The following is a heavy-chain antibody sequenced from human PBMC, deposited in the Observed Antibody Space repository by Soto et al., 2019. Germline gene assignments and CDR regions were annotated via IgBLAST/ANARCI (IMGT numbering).Heavy chain of an antibody. Sequence: PGGSLRLSCEASGFNFSIYEMNWGRQIPGKGLEWVSYISNSGSTVQYADSVRGRSTISRDYAKDSLYLQMNSLRAEDTAVYYCARFIPPHHWGQGSPVTVSS. V-gene: IGHV3-48*03. CDR2: ISNSGSTV. J-gene: IGHJ5*02. CDR3: ARFIPPHH. CDR1: GFNFSIYE. D-gene: IGHD2-21*01.